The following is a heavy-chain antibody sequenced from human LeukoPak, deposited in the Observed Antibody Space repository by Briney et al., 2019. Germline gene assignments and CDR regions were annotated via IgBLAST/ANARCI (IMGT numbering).Heavy chain of an antibody. J-gene: IGHJ4*02. CDR1: GFTFSSYG. CDR2: IWYDGSNK. Sequence: GGSLSLSCVASGFTFSSYGMHWVRQAPGKGLEGVAVIWYDGSNKYYADSVKGRFTISRDNSKNTLYLQMNSLRAEDTAVYYCARDGKDFWSGYYPYYFDYWGQGTLVTVSS. D-gene: IGHD3-3*01. V-gene: IGHV3-33*01. CDR3: ARDGKDFWSGYYPYYFDY.